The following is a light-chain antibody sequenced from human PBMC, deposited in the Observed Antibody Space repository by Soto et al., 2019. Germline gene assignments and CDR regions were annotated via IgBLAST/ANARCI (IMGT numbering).Light chain of an antibody. Sequence: QSVLTQPPSVSEAPRQRVTISCSGSSSNIGNNAVNWYQQLPGKAPKLLIYYDDLLPSGVSDRFSGSRSGTSASLAISGLQSEDESDYYCAAWYASLNGYVFGTGTTLTVL. J-gene: IGLJ1*01. V-gene: IGLV1-36*01. CDR3: AAWYASLNGYV. CDR2: YDD. CDR1: SSNIGNNA.